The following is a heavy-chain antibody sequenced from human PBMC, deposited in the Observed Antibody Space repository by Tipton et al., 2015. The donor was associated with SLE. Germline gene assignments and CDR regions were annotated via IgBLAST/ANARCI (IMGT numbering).Heavy chain of an antibody. Sequence: SLRLSCEASGFSFDDYAMHWVRQAPGKGLEWVSGISWNSGSIGYADSVKGRFTISRDNAKNSLYLQMNSLRAEDTALYYCAKVLVVVSGGAFDIWGQGTMVTVSS. J-gene: IGHJ3*02. D-gene: IGHD3-22*01. CDR3: AKVLVVVSGGAFDI. CDR2: ISWNSGSI. V-gene: IGHV3-9*01. CDR1: GFSFDDYA.